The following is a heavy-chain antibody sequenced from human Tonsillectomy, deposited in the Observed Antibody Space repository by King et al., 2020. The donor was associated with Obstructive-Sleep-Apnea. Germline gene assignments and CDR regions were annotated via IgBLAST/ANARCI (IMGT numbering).Heavy chain of an antibody. CDR2: IYHSGST. J-gene: IGHJ5*02. D-gene: IGHD3-22*01. CDR3: ARVAVGDSSGYYFNWFDP. Sequence: QLQESGSGLVKPSQTLSLTCAVSGGSISSGGYSWCWIRQPPGKGLEWIGYIYHSGSTYYNPSLKSRTTISVDRSKNQFSLKLSSVTAADTAVYYCARVAVGDSSGYYFNWFDPWGQGTLVTVSS. V-gene: IGHV4-30-2*01. CDR1: GGSISSGGYS.